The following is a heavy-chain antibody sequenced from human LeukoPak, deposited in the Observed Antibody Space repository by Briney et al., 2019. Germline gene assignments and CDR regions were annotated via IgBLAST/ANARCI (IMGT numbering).Heavy chain of an antibody. Sequence: GASVKVSCKASGGTFSSYAISWVRQAPGQGLEWMGGIIPIFGTANYAQKLQGRVTITADESTSTAYMELRSLRSDDTAVYYCATAYSSSLYYYYMDVWGKGTTVTVSS. D-gene: IGHD6-6*01. V-gene: IGHV1-69*01. CDR2: IIPIFGTA. J-gene: IGHJ6*03. CDR1: GGTFSSYA. CDR3: ATAYSSSLYYYYMDV.